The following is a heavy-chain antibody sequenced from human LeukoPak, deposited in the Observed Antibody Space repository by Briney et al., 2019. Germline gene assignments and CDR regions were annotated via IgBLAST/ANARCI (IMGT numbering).Heavy chain of an antibody. D-gene: IGHD1-1*01. CDR2: IIPIFGTA. J-gene: IGHJ4*02. Sequence: ASVKVSCKASGGTFSSYAISWVRQAPGQGLEWMGGIIPIFGTANYAQKFQGRVTITADESTSTAYMELSSLRSEDTAVYYCASLRFPVQLERRVDYFDYWGQGTLVTVSS. V-gene: IGHV1-69*13. CDR1: GGTFSSYA. CDR3: ASLRFPVQLERRVDYFDY.